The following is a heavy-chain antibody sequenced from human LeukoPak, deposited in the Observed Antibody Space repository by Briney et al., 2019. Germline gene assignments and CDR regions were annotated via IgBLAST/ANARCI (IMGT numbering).Heavy chain of an antibody. CDR2: INPNSGGT. CDR1: GYTFTGYY. V-gene: IGHV1-2*02. D-gene: IGHD2-2*01. CDR3: ARDIVVVPAATVLRY. J-gene: IGHJ4*02. Sequence: ASVKVSCKASGYTFTGYYMHWVRQAPGQGLEWMGWINPNSGGTNYAQKFQGRVTMTRDTSISTAYMELSRLRSDDTAVYYWARDIVVVPAATVLRYWGQGTLVTVSS.